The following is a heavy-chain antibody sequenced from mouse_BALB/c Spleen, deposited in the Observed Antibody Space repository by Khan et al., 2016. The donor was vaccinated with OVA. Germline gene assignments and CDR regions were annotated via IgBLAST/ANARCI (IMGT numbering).Heavy chain of an antibody. V-gene: IGHV3-2*02. CDR3: ARVYGGDFDY. CDR1: GYSITSDYA. Sequence: EVQLQESGPGLVKPSQSLSLTCTVTGYSITSDYAWNWIRQFPGNKLEWMGYISYSGNTNYNPSLRSLISITRDTSKNQFFLQLNSVTTEDTAKYYCARVYGGDFDYWGQGTTLTVAS. CDR2: ISYSGNT. D-gene: IGHD1-1*01. J-gene: IGHJ2*01.